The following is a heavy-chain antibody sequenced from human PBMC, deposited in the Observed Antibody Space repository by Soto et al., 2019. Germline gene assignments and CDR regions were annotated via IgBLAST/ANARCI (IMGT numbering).Heavy chain of an antibody. J-gene: IGHJ4*02. V-gene: IGHV3-11*01. Sequence: QVELVESGGGLVKPGGSLRLSCAASGLSFSDYYMSWIRQARGKGLEWIAYITSSSSTIYYADSVKGRFTSSRNDAKNSLYLQLDSLRAEDTAVYYCATVFRSSNFHYWGQGTLVTVSS. D-gene: IGHD3-10*02. CDR2: ITSSSSTI. CDR1: GLSFSDYY. CDR3: ATVFRSSNFHY.